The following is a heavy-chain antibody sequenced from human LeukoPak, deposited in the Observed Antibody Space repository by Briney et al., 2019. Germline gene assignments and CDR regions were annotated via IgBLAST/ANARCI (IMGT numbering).Heavy chain of an antibody. CDR1: GFPFNSHG. J-gene: IGHJ4*02. Sequence: PGRSLRLSCAASGFPFNSHGMHWVRQAPGKGLEWLAVISYEGSKQYYADSVKGRFTISRDSSNNTLYLQMNSLRVEDTAVYYCAKSKGSFAPEDFDYWGQGTLVTVSS. V-gene: IGHV3-30*18. CDR2: ISYEGSKQ. D-gene: IGHD3-3*01. CDR3: AKSKGSFAPEDFDY.